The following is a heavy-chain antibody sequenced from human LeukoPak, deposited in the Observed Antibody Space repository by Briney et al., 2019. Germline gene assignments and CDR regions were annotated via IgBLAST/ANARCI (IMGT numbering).Heavy chain of an antibody. CDR2: IYYSGST. J-gene: IGHJ4*02. CDR1: GGSISSSSYY. D-gene: IGHD1-26*01. CDR3: AARPLWGELLNY. V-gene: IGHV4-39*07. Sequence: SETLSLTCTVSGGSISSSSYYWGWIRRPPGKGLEWIGSIYYSGSTYYNPSLKSRVTISVDTSKNQFSLKLSSVTAADTAVYYCAARPLWGELLNYWGQGTLVTVSS.